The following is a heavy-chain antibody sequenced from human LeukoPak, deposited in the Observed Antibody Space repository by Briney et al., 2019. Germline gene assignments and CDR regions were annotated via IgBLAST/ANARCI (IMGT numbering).Heavy chain of an antibody. D-gene: IGHD6-13*01. CDR3: ARHTPVDSSSFFDY. CDR1: GGSINSYY. V-gene: IGHV4-59*08. J-gene: IGHJ4*02. CDR2: IFYSGST. Sequence: SETLSLTCTVSGGSINSYYWSWIRQPPGKGLEWIGYIFYSGSTNYNPSLKSRVTISVDTSKNQFSLKLSSVTAADTAVYYCARHTPVDSSSFFDYWGQGTLVTVSS.